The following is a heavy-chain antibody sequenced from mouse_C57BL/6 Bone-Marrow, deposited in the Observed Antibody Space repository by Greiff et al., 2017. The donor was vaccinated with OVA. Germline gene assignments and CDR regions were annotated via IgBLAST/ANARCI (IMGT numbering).Heavy chain of an antibody. D-gene: IGHD2-3*01. V-gene: IGHV5-17*01. CDR1: GFTFSDYG. CDR3: ARTGYDGYHYAMDY. CDR2: ISSGSSTI. Sequence: EVMLVESGGGLVKPGGSLKLSCAASGFTFSDYGMHWVRQAPEKGLEWVAYISSGSSTIYYADTVKGRFTISRDNAKNTLFLQMTSLRSEDTAMYYCARTGYDGYHYAMDYWGQGTSVTVSS. J-gene: IGHJ4*01.